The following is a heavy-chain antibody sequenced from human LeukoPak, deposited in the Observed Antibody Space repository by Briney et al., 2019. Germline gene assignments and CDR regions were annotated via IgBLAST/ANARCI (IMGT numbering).Heavy chain of an antibody. CDR1: GYSFTKYW. V-gene: IGHV5-51*01. J-gene: IGHJ4*02. Sequence: GESLKISCKGSGYSFTKYWIGWVSQMPGKGLEWMGIIYPGDSDTRYSPSFQGQVTISADRSISTAYLQWSSLKASDTAMYYCARTRSDYSLTPFDYWGQGTLVTVSS. D-gene: IGHD3-10*01. CDR3: ARTRSDYSLTPFDY. CDR2: IYPGDSDT.